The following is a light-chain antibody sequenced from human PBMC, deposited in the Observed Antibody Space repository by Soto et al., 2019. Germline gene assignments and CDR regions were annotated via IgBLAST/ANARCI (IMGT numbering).Light chain of an antibody. CDR3: CSYAGGTSVV. Sequence: QSALTQPASVSGSPGQSITISCTGTSSDVGSYNLVSWYQQHPGKAPKLMIYEDIERPSGVSNRFSGSKSGNTASLPISGLQTEDEADYYCCSYAGGTSVVFGGGTKLTVL. V-gene: IGLV2-23*01. CDR1: SSDVGSYNL. J-gene: IGLJ2*01. CDR2: EDI.